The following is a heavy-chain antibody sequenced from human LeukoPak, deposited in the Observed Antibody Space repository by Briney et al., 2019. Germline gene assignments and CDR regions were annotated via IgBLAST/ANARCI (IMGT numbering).Heavy chain of an antibody. V-gene: IGHV3-23*01. Sequence: QPGGSLRLSCAASGFTFSSYAMSWVRQAPGKGLEWVSAISGSGGSTYYADSVEGRFTISRDNSKNTLYLQMNSLRAEDTAVYYCAKPHYDILTGYFDYWGQGTLVTVSS. CDR3: AKPHYDILTGYFDY. CDR2: ISGSGGST. D-gene: IGHD3-9*01. J-gene: IGHJ4*02. CDR1: GFTFSSYA.